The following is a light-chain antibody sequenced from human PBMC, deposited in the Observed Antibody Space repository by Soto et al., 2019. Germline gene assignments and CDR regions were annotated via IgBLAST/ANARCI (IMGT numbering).Light chain of an antibody. J-gene: IGLJ1*01. CDR3: SSYSISXAYL. CDR1: SRDVGGDDY. Sequence: QSVLTQPASVSGSPGQSITISCTGTSRDVGGDDYVSWYQLHPGKAPKLMVFEVSNRPSGVSYRFYGSKSGNTASLTISGLPAEDAADYFCSSYSISXAYLVGTRTKVXV. CDR2: EVS. V-gene: IGLV2-14*01.